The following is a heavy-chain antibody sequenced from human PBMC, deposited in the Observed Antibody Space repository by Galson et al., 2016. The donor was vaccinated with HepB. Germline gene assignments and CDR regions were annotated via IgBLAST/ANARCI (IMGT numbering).Heavy chain of an antibody. D-gene: IGHD5-12*01. CDR3: ARAANIVAAIAEVRFDY. V-gene: IGHV1-69*13. CDR1: GDTFSRYA. Sequence: SVKVSCKASGDTFSRYAITWVRQAPGQGLEWMGGIIPIFGTANYAQKFQGRVTITADESTNTAYMELSSLRSEDTAVYYCARAANIVAAIAEVRFDYWGQGTLVTVSS. CDR2: IIPIFGTA. J-gene: IGHJ4*02.